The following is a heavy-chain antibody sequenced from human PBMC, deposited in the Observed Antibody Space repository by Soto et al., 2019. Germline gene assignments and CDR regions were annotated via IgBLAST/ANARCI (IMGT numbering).Heavy chain of an antibody. Sequence: EVQLVESGGGLVQPGGSLRLSCAASGFTFSSYSMNWVRQAPGKGLEWISYISSDSRTIYYADSVKGRFTISRDIAKSSLYLQMDSLTDDDTAVYYCARDRHGGYASDVWGQGTTVTVSS. V-gene: IGHV3-48*02. J-gene: IGHJ6*02. CDR2: ISSDSRTI. D-gene: IGHD5-12*01. CDR1: GFTFSSYS. CDR3: ARDRHGGYASDV.